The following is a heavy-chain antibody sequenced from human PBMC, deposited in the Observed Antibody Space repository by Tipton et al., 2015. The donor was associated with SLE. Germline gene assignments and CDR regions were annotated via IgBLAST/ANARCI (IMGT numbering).Heavy chain of an antibody. V-gene: IGHV4-4*08. CDR2: IYTSGST. CDR1: GGSISSYY. Sequence: TLSLTCTVSGGSISSYYWSWIRQPPGKGLEWIGYIYTSGSTNYNPSLKSRVTISVDTSKNQFSLKLSSVTAADTAVYYCARGFLEGWGWFDPWGQGTLVTVSS. D-gene: IGHD3-3*01. J-gene: IGHJ5*02. CDR3: ARGFLEGWGWFDP.